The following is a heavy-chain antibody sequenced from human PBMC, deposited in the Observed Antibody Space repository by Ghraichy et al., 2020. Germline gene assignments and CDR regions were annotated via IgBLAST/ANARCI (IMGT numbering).Heavy chain of an antibody. CDR3: AKGYYDKSAYYDTDFFDS. CDR1: GFSFSSHG. J-gene: IGHJ3*02. V-gene: IGHV3-30*18. Sequence: GGSLRLSCAASGFSFSSHGIYWVRQAPGKGLEWVAVKSYDGSNTYYADSVRGRFTVSRDNSKNTLYLQMNDLRAEDTALYYCAKGYYDKSAYYDTDFFDSWGQGTMVIVSS. D-gene: IGHD3-22*01. CDR2: KSYDGSNT.